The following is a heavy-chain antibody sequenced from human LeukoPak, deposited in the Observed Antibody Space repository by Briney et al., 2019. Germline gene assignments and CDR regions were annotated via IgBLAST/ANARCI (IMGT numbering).Heavy chain of an antibody. D-gene: IGHD5-18*01. V-gene: IGHV4-59*01. CDR3: ARTTEGGYTYGYFYYYYMDV. CDR1: GGSISGYY. J-gene: IGHJ6*03. CDR2: LHYSGST. Sequence: SETLSLTCTVSGGSISGYYWSWIRQPPGKGLEWIGYLHYSGSTNYNPSLKSRVTISVDTSKNQFSLKLSSVTAADTAVYYCARTTEGGYTYGYFYYYYMDVWGKGTTVTISS.